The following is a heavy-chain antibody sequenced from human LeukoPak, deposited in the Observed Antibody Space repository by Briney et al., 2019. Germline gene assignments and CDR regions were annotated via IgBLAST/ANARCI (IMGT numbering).Heavy chain of an antibody. Sequence: SETLSLTCAVYGGSFRGYYWSWIGQPPGKRLEWIGEINHSGSTNYNPSLKSRVTISVDTSKNQFSLKLSSVTAADTAVYYCARGDYYGSGSYYRYFDYWGQGTLLTVSS. J-gene: IGHJ4*02. CDR1: GGSFRGYY. D-gene: IGHD3-10*01. CDR3: ARGDYYGSGSYYRYFDY. V-gene: IGHV4-34*01. CDR2: INHSGST.